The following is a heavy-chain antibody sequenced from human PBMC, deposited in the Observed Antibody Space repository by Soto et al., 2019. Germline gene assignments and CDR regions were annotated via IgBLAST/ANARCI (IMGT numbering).Heavy chain of an antibody. CDR3: ARAWGKWIHLCTYYGMDV. V-gene: IGHV3-21*01. Sequence: EVQLVESGGGLVKPGGSLRLSCAASGFTFSSYSMNWVRQAPGKGLEWVSSISSSSSYIYYADSVKGRFTISRDNAKNSLYLQMNILRAEDTAVYYCARAWGKWIHLCTYYGMDVWGQGTTVTVSS. CDR2: ISSSSSYI. J-gene: IGHJ6*02. CDR1: GFTFSSYS. D-gene: IGHD5-18*01.